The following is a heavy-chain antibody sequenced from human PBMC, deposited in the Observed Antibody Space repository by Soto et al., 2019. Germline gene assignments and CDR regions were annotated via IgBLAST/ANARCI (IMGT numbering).Heavy chain of an antibody. V-gene: IGHV3-23*01. CDR1: GFTFSSYA. D-gene: IGHD2-15*01. CDR2: IDGSGRNT. Sequence: GGSLRLSCAASGFTFSSYAMSWVRQAPGKGLEWVSGIDGSGRNTYYADSVKGRFTISRDNSKNTLSVQMNGLRVEDTALYYCAKDGGSVCSGGTCYFQAPDYWGQGTLVTVSS. CDR3: AKDGGSVCSGGTCYFQAPDY. J-gene: IGHJ4*02.